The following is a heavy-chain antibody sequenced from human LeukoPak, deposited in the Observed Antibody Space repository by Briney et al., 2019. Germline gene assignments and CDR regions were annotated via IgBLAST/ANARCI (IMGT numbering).Heavy chain of an antibody. D-gene: IGHD2-15*01. V-gene: IGHV3-11*06. CDR2: ISSSSSHT. Sequence: GGSLRLSCATSGFSFGDYAMTWVRQAPGKGLEWVSYISSSSSHTNYADSVKGRFTISRDNAKNSLYLQMNSLRAEDTAVYYCARGQVVANWGQGTLVTVSS. CDR1: GFSFGDYA. J-gene: IGHJ4*02. CDR3: ARGQVVAN.